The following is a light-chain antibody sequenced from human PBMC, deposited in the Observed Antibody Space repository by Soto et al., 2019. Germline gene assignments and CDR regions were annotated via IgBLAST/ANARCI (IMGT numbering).Light chain of an antibody. CDR2: KAS. Sequence: DIQMTQSPSTLSASVGDRVTITCRASQSISSWLAWYQQKPGKAPKLLFYKASSLESGVPSPFSGSGSGKEFPLPISSLQTDDFATKYTKHYHSYPITFGQGPRLEIK. CDR3: KHYHSYPIT. CDR1: QSISSW. J-gene: IGKJ5*01. V-gene: IGKV1-5*03.